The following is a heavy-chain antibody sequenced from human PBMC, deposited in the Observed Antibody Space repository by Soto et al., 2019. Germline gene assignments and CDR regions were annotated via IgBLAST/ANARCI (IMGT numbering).Heavy chain of an antibody. CDR1: GYTFSNYA. CDR3: AREGAAAGGRGDNWIDP. CDR2: INAGNGNT. J-gene: IGHJ5*02. D-gene: IGHD6-13*01. V-gene: IGHV1-3*01. Sequence: ASVKVSCKASGYTFSNYALHWVRQAPGQRLEWMGCINAGNGNTKFLQKFQGRLTITRDTSASTAFMELSSLTFEDTAVYYCAREGAAAGGRGDNWIDPWGQGTLVTVSS.